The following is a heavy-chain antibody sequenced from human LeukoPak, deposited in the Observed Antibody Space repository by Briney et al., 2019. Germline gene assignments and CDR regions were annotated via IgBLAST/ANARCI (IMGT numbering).Heavy chain of an antibody. CDR1: GGSISSGDYY. CDR3: ARVPRWLRLLGAFDI. CDR2: IYYSGST. D-gene: IGHD5-24*01. J-gene: IGHJ3*02. V-gene: IGHV4-30-4*08. Sequence: PSETLSLTCTVSGGSISSGDYYWSWIRQPPGKGLEWIGYIYYSGSTYYNPSLKSRVTISVDTSKNQFSLKLSSVTAADTAVYYCARVPRWLRLLGAFDIWGQGTMVTVSS.